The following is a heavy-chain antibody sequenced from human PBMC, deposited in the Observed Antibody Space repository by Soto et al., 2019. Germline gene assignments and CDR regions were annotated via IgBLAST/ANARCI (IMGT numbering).Heavy chain of an antibody. J-gene: IGHJ4*02. Sequence: EVQLLESGGGLVQPGGSLRLSCAASGFTFSSYAMRWVRQAPGKGLEWVSAISGSGDSTYYADSVKGRFTTSRDNSKNTLYLQMNSLRDEDTAVYYCACRGSGSYYDYWGQGTLVTVSS. V-gene: IGHV3-23*01. CDR2: ISGSGDST. CDR3: ACRGSGSYYDY. CDR1: GFTFSSYA. D-gene: IGHD1-26*01.